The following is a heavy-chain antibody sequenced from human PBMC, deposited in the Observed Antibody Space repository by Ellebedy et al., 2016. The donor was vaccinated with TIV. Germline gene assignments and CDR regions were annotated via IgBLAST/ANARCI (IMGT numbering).Heavy chain of an antibody. CDR1: GYTLTELS. CDR2: FDPEDGET. V-gene: IGHV1-24*01. D-gene: IGHD3-10*01. J-gene: IGHJ5*02. CDR3: APNLYYYGSGSSENWFDP. Sequence: ASVKVSXXVSGYTLTELSMHWVRQAAGKGLEWMGGFDPEDGETIYAQKFQGRVTMTEDTSTDTDYMELSSLRSEDTAMYYCAPNLYYYGSGSSENWFDPWGQGTLVTVSS.